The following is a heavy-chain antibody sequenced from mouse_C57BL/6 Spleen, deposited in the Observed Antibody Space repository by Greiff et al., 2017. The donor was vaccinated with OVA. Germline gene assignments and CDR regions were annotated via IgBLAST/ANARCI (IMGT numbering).Heavy chain of an antibody. D-gene: IGHD4-1*01. CDR2: ISSGGSYT. Sequence: EVQLKESGGDLVKPGGSLKLSCAASGFTFSSYGMSWVRQTPDKRLEWVATISSGGSYTYYPDSVKGRFTISRDNAKNTLYLQMSSLKSEDTAMYYCARRWDGGYYFDYWGQGTTLTVSS. CDR3: ARRWDGGYYFDY. J-gene: IGHJ2*01. V-gene: IGHV5-6*01. CDR1: GFTFSSYG.